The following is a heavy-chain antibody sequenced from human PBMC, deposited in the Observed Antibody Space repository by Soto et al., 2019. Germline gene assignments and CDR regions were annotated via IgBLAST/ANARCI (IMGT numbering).Heavy chain of an antibody. J-gene: IGHJ4*02. CDR3: ARIGAADTGFDY. CDR1: GYSFTNYA. CDR2: INGGNGNT. D-gene: IGHD6-13*01. V-gene: IGHV1-3*01. Sequence: QVQLVQSGAEVKKPGASVKVSCKASGYSFTNYAIHWVRQAPGQRLEWMGWINGGNGNTKYSQKFQGRFTIARDTFANTAYMELSSLRSEDTAVYFCARIGAADTGFDYWGQGTLVTVSS.